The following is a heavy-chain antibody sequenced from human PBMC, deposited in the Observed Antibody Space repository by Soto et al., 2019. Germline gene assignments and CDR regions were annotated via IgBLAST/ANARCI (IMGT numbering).Heavy chain of an antibody. V-gene: IGHV3-21*01. J-gene: IGHJ4*02. CDR1: GFTFSSYS. Sequence: GASLRLSCAASGFTFSSYSMNWVRQAPGKGLEWVSSISSSSSYIYYADSVKGRFTISRDNAKNSLYLQMNSLRAEDTAVYYCSVAGTAGFDYWGQGTLVTVSS. D-gene: IGHD6-19*01. CDR3: SVAGTAGFDY. CDR2: ISSSSSYI.